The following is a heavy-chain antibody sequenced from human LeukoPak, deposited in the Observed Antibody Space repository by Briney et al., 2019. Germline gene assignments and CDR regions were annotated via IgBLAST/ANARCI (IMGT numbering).Heavy chain of an antibody. J-gene: IGHJ4*02. CDR1: GGTFSSYA. Sequence: GASVKVSCKASGGTFSSYAISWVRQAPGQGLEWMGGIIPIFGTANYAQKFQGRVTITADESTSTAYMELSSLRSEDTAVYYCARVEAVAGFKYYFDYWGQGTMVTVSS. D-gene: IGHD6-19*01. CDR3: ARVEAVAGFKYYFDY. CDR2: IIPIFGTA. V-gene: IGHV1-69*13.